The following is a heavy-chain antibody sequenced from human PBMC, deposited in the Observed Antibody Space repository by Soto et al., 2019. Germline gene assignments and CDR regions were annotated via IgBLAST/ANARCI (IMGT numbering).Heavy chain of an antibody. CDR3: ARGGVDTAMTNPFDY. CDR1: GGTFSSYA. V-gene: IGHV1-69*01. J-gene: IGHJ4*02. D-gene: IGHD5-18*01. Sequence: QVQLVQSGAEVKKPGSSVKVSCKASGGTFSSYAISWVRQAPGQGLEWMGGIIPIFGTANYAQKFQGRVTITADESTSTAYMELRSLRSEATAVYYCARGGVDTAMTNPFDYWGQGTLVTVSS. CDR2: IIPIFGTA.